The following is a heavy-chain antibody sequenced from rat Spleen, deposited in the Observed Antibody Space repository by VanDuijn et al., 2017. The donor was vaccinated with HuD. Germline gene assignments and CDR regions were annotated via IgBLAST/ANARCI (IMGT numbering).Heavy chain of an antibody. CDR2: ITNTGGTT. D-gene: IGHD4-2*01. Sequence: QPPGKGLEWVASITNTGGTTYYVDSVKGRFTISRDNAKSTLYLQMDSLRSEDTATYYCTREDWVLDVWGQGASVTVSS. CDR3: TREDWVLDV. J-gene: IGHJ4*01. V-gene: IGHV5-31*01.